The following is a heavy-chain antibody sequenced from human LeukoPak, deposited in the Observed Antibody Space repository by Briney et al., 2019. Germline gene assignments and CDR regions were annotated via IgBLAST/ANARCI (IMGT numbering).Heavy chain of an antibody. Sequence: PSETLSLTCTVSGDSISSNYWSWIRQPAGKGLEWIARIHPSGSTDYNPSLASRVTISVDTSKNQFSLKLTSVTAADTAVYYCARDRGGSSWYNWFDAWGQGSLVTVSS. V-gene: IGHV4-4*07. D-gene: IGHD6-13*01. CDR1: GDSISSNY. J-gene: IGHJ5*02. CDR3: ARDRGGSSWYNWFDA. CDR2: IHPSGST.